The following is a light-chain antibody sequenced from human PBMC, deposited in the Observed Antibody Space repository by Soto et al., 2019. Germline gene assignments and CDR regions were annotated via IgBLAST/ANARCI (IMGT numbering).Light chain of an antibody. Sequence: EIVFTQSPATLSLYKGERATLSCRASQSVSSNLAWYQQKPGQAPRLLIHDVYNRATGIPDRFSGSGSGTDFTLTISSLQPEDFAVYYCQQYNKWPPTFGGGTKV. CDR2: DVY. CDR1: QSVSSN. V-gene: IGKV3-11*01. CDR3: QQYNKWPPT. J-gene: IGKJ4*01.